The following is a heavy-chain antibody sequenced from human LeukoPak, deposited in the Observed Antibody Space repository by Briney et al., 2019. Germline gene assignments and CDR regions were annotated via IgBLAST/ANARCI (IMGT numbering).Heavy chain of an antibody. CDR1: GFTFSSYS. CDR3: ARFIAARPPFDY. D-gene: IGHD6-6*01. J-gene: IGHJ4*02. V-gene: IGHV3-21*01. CDR2: ISSSSSYI. Sequence: GRSLRLSCAASGFTFSSYSMNWVRQAPGKGLEWVSSISSSSSYIYYADSVKGRFTISRDNAKNSLYLQMNSLRAEDTAVYYCARFIAARPPFDYWGQGTLVTVSS.